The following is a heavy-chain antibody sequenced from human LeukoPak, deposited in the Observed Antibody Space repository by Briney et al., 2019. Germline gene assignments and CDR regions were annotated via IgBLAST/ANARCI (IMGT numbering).Heavy chain of an antibody. Sequence: GGSLRLSCAASGFTFSSYAMHWVRQAPGKGLEWVALISYDGSNKYFADSVKGRFTISRDNSKNTLYLQMNSLRADDTAVYYCARPRGNVEMATNPFDYWGQGTLVTVSS. V-gene: IGHV3-30*04. CDR2: ISYDGSNK. D-gene: IGHD5-24*01. CDR1: GFTFSSYA. CDR3: ARPRGNVEMATNPFDY. J-gene: IGHJ4*02.